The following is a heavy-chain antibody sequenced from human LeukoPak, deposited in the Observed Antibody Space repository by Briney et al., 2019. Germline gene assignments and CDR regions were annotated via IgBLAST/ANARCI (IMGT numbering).Heavy chain of an antibody. CDR2: IYYSGST. CDR3: ARALPAAIYYYFDY. Sequence: SETLSLTCTVSGGSISSYYWSWIRQPPGKGLEWIGYIYYSGSTNYNPSLKSRVTISVDTSKNQFSLKLSSVTAADTAVYYCARALPAAIYYYFDYWGQGTLVTVSS. D-gene: IGHD2-2*02. J-gene: IGHJ4*02. V-gene: IGHV4-59*01. CDR1: GGSISSYY.